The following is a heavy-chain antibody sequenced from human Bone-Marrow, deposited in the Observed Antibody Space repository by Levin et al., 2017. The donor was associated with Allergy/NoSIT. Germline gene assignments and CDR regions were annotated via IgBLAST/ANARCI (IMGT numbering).Heavy chain of an antibody. V-gene: IGHV3-15*01. D-gene: IGHD3-3*01. J-gene: IGHJ4*02. CDR1: GFTFNNAW. Sequence: GGSLRLSCAASGFTFNNAWMNWVRQAPVKGLEWVGRIKSKAAGGTIDYTAPVKGRFTISRDDSKNTLYLHMNSLETEDTAVYYCMTYNFWSYYSYWGQGTLVTVSS. CDR2: IKSKAAGGTI. CDR3: MTYNFWSYYSY.